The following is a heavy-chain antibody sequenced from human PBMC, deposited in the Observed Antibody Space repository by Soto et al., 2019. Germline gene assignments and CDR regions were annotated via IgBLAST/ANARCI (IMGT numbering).Heavy chain of an antibody. J-gene: IGHJ6*02. CDR1: GFTFRTYW. CDR2: INQDGREK. Sequence: EVQLVESGGGLVQPGGSLRLSCGASGFTFRTYWLSWVRQVPGKGLEWVANINQDGREKNYVDSVKGRLTISRDNAKNSLYLQMSSLRAEDTALYYCARDGSTSWYSYDYHGMDVWGQGTTVTVSS. D-gene: IGHD5-18*01. V-gene: IGHV3-7*05. CDR3: ARDGSTSWYSYDYHGMDV.